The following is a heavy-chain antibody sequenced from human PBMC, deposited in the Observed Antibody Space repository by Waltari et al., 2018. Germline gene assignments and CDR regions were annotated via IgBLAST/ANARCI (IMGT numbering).Heavy chain of an antibody. V-gene: IGHV3-23*01. CDR2: ISGSGAST. Sequence: EVQMLDSGGGLVQTGGSLRLSCAASEFTFSTSAMNWVHPAPGKGLEWVSGISGSGASTYYADSVKGRFTISRENEKKKLYRKMKRLREEETEIYYCAKERMTKVPYYFDYWGQGTMVNVSS. J-gene: IGHJ4*02. CDR3: AKERMTKVPYYFDY. D-gene: IGHD4-17*01. CDR1: EFTFSTSA.